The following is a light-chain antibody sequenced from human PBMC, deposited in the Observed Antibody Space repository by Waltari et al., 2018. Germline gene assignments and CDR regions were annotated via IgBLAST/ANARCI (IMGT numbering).Light chain of an antibody. CDR3: QQYYSSPIT. CDR2: WAS. V-gene: IGKV4-1*01. CDR1: QSVLHTSNNKNY. Sequence: DIVMTQSPDSLAVSLGERATINCKSRQSVLHTSNNKNYLAWYQQKPGQPPKLLIYWASTRESGVPDRCSGSGSGTDFTLTISSLQAEDVAVYYCQQYYSSPITFGQGTRLEIK. J-gene: IGKJ5*01.